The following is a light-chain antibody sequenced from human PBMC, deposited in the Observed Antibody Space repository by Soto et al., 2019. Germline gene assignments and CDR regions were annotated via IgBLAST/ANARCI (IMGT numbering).Light chain of an antibody. Sequence: AIQLTQSPSSLSASVGDRVTITCRASEGINTGVAWYQQKPGKSPKLLIYETSNLASGVALRFSGTGYGTQFSLAIGCLQPEDFATYHCQQFSAYPLTFGGGTKVEIK. V-gene: IGKV1-13*02. J-gene: IGKJ4*01. CDR3: QQFSAYPLT. CDR1: EGINTG. CDR2: ETS.